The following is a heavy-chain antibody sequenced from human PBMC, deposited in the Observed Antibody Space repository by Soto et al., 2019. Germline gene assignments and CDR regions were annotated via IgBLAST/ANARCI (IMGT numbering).Heavy chain of an antibody. CDR2: ISAYNGNT. D-gene: IGHD6-19*01. J-gene: IGHJ5*02. CDR3: ARAVGSGWDNWFDD. V-gene: IGHV1-18*04. Sequence: QVQLVQPGAEVKKPGASVKVSCKASGYTFTSYGISWVRQAPGQGLEWMGWISAYNGNTNYAQKLQGRVTMITDTTTSTDYMELRSLWSDDTAVYYCARAVGSGWDNWFDDWGQGTLVTVSS. CDR1: GYTFTSYG.